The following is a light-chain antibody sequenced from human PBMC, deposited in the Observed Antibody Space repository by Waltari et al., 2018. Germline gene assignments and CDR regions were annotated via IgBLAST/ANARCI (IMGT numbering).Light chain of an antibody. J-gene: IGKJ1*01. V-gene: IGKV1-5*03. CDR3: QQYNHYWT. CDR1: QSISTW. Sequence: DFQMTQSPSTLSASVGDRVTITCRASQSISTWLAWYQQKPGKAPKILIYKGSTLESGVPSRFSGSGVGTEFNLTISSLQPDDFATYYCQQYNHYWTFGQGTKVELK. CDR2: KGS.